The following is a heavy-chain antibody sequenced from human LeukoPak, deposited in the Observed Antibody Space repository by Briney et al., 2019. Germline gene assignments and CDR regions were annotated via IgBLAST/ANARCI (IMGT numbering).Heavy chain of an antibody. CDR3: TTDYGGNPNNWFDP. Sequence: GGSLRLSCAASGFTFSSYSMNWVRQAPGKGLEWVSSISSSSSYIYYADSVKVRFAISRDNAKNSLYLQMNSLRAEDTAVYYCTTDYGGNPNNWFDPWGQGTLVTVSS. V-gene: IGHV3-21*01. CDR1: GFTFSSYS. CDR2: ISSSSSYI. J-gene: IGHJ5*02. D-gene: IGHD4-23*01.